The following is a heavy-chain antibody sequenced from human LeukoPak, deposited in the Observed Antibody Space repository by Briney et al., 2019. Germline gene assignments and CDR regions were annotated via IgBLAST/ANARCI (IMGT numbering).Heavy chain of an antibody. J-gene: IGHJ4*02. V-gene: IGHV1-69*13. D-gene: IGHD3-22*01. CDR3: ARGGDSSGYYLDYFDY. CDR1: GGTFSSYA. CDR2: IIPIFGTA. Sequence: EASVTVSCKASGGTFSSYAISWVRQAPGQGLEWMGGIIPIFGTANYAQKFQGRVTITADESTSTAYMELSSLRSEDTAVYYCARGGDSSGYYLDYFDYWGQGTLVTVSS.